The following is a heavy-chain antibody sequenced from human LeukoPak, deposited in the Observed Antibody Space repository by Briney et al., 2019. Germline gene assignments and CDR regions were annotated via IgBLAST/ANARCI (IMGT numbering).Heavy chain of an antibody. V-gene: IGHV4-34*01. J-gene: IGHJ4*02. CDR1: GGSFSGYY. CDR2: INHSGST. D-gene: IGHD3-16*02. Sequence: ASETLSLTCAVYGGSFSGYYWSWIRQPPGKGLEWIGEINHSGSTNYNPSLKSRVTISVDTSKNQFSLKLSSVTAADTAVYYCARLLSGSYRMGYFDYWGQGTLVTVSS. CDR3: ARLLSGSYRMGYFDY.